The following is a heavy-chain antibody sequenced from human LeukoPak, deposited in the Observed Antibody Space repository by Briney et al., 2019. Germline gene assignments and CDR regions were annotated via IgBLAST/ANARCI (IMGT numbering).Heavy chain of an antibody. V-gene: IGHV3-48*01. J-gene: IGHJ6*02. Sequence: GGSLRLSCAASGFTFSSYSMNWVRQAPGKGLEWVSYISSSSSTIYYADSVKGRFTISRDNAKNSLYLQMNSLRAEDTAVYYCAKDGLWTANSYIDVWGQGTTVTVSS. CDR3: AKDGLWTANSYIDV. D-gene: IGHD5-18*01. CDR1: GFTFSSYS. CDR2: ISSSSSTI.